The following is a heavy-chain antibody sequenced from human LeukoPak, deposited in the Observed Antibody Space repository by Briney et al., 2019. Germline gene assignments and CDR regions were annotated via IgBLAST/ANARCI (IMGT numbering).Heavy chain of an antibody. CDR3: TTDPRY. CDR2: IKSKSAGGTI. J-gene: IGHJ4*02. V-gene: IGHV3-15*01. Sequence: GGYLRLSCGGSGFSFKGSWMSWVRQVPGKGLEWLGRIKSKSAGGTIDYVAPVKGIFAISRDDSNNTVFLQLNSLKAEDTAVYYCTTDPRYWGQGTLVTVSS. CDR1: GFSFKGSW.